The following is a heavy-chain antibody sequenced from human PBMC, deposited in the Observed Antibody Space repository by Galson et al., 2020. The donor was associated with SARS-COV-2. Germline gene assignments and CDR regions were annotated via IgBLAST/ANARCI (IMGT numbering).Heavy chain of an antibody. CDR2: IKQDGREK. J-gene: IGHJ4*02. CDR1: GFTFSSYW. CDR3: ARDRLPITMVRGVIPSGRPGY. V-gene: IGHV3-7*01. Sequence: GGSLRLSCAASGFTFSSYWMSWVRQAPGKGLEWVANIKQDGREKYYVDSVKGRFTISRDNAKNSLYLQMNSLRAEDTAVYYCARDRLPITMVRGVIPSGRPGYWGQGTLVTVSS. D-gene: IGHD3-10*01.